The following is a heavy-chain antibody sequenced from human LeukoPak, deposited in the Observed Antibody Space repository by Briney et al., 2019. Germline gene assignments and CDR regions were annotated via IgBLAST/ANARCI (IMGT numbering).Heavy chain of an antibody. J-gene: IGHJ4*02. CDR1: GYTFTSYD. Sequence: ASVKVSCKASGYTFTSYDINWVRQATGQGLEWMGWINPNSGGTNYAQKFQGRVTMTRDTSISTAYMGLSRLRSDDTAVYYCASSPSETLDYWDQGTLVTVSS. CDR3: ASSPSETLDY. CDR2: INPNSGGT. V-gene: IGHV1-2*02.